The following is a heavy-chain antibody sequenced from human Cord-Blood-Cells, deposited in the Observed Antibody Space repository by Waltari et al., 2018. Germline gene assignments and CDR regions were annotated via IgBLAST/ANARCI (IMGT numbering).Heavy chain of an antibody. CDR3: ATVSGGYFDY. Sequence: QVQLVESGGGVVQTGRSLRLSCAAAGFTFSSYALHWVRQAPGKGLGWVSVISYDGSNKYYADSVKGRFTISRDNSKNTLYLQMNSLRAEDTAVYYCATVSGGYFDYWGQGTLVTVSS. V-gene: IGHV3-30-3*01. D-gene: IGHD2-15*01. CDR1: GFTFSSYA. J-gene: IGHJ4*02. CDR2: ISYDGSNK.